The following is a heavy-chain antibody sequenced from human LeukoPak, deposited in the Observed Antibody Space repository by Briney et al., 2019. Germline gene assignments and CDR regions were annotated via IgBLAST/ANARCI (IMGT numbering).Heavy chain of an antibody. CDR2: MSNTGIT. CDR3: AKASVATAVLFDS. Sequence: PSETLSLTCTVSGGSISSYSWNWLRQPPGQGLEWIGYMSNTGITKYNPSLKSRVTISADTSKNQFSLNLKSVTAADTAVYYCAKASVATAVLFDSWGQGTLVAVSS. CDR1: GGSISSYS. J-gene: IGHJ4*02. D-gene: IGHD5-12*01. V-gene: IGHV4-59*01.